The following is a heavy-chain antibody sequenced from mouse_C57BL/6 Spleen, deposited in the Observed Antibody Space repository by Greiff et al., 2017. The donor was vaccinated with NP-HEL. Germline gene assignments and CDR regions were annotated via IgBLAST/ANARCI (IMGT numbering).Heavy chain of an antibody. CDR1: GYTFTDYE. Sequence: QVHVKQSGAELVRPGASVTLSCKASGYTFTDYEMHWVKQTPVHGLEWIGAIDPETGGTAYNQKFKGKAILTADKSSSTAYMELRSLTSEDSAVYYCTRGGLDYWGQGTSVTVSS. CDR3: TRGGLDY. J-gene: IGHJ4*01. CDR2: IDPETGGT. D-gene: IGHD6-1*01. V-gene: IGHV1-15*01.